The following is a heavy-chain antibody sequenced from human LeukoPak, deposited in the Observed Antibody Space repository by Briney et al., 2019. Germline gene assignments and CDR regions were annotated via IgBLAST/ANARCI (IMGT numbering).Heavy chain of an antibody. D-gene: IGHD3-9*01. CDR2: INPNSGGT. J-gene: IGHJ4*02. Sequence: GASVKVSCKASGYTFTGYYMHWVRQAPGQGLEWMGWINPNSGGTNYAQKFQGRVTMTRDTSISTAYMELSRLRSDDTAVYYCARDTNYDILTGYYTPGAYYFDYWGQGTLVTVSS. V-gene: IGHV1-2*02. CDR3: ARDTNYDILTGYYTPGAYYFDY. CDR1: GYTFTGYY.